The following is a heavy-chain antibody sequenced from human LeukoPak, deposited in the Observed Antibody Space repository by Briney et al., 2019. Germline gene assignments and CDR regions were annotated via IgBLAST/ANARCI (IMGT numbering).Heavy chain of an antibody. CDR2: IYFSGST. CDR3: ARSYDTNFDY. J-gene: IGHJ4*02. Sequence: PSETLSLTCTVSGGSIRSYYWSWIRQPPGKGLEWIGYIYFSGSTSYNPSLKSRVTISVDRSKNQFSLKLSSVAAAGTAVYYCARSYDTNFDYWGQGTLVTVSS. CDR1: GGSIRSYY. V-gene: IGHV4-59*01. D-gene: IGHD3-3*01.